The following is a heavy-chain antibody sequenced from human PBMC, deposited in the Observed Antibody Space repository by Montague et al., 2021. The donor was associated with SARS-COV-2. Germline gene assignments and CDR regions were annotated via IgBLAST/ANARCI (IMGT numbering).Heavy chain of an antibody. D-gene: IGHD6-25*01. CDR3: AKGSGYP. CDR2: IYSSGST. J-gene: IGHJ2*01. CDR1: GGSVTSTTYH. Sequence: TLSLTCTVSGGSVTSTTYHWSWFRQRPGRGLEWVGFIYSSGSTAYSPSLENRLTMSIDTSKNQFSLRLTSATAADTAVYYCAKGSGYPRGRGTRVAVSS. V-gene: IGHV4-31*03.